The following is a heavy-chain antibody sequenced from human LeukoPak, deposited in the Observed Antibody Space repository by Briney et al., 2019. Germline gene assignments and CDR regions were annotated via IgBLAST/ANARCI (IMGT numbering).Heavy chain of an antibody. V-gene: IGHV3-7*01. CDR3: ARDHYNSSGYGYYFDS. D-gene: IGHD3-22*01. J-gene: IGHJ4*02. CDR2: LEQDGSEK. CDR1: GFTFSSYW. Sequence: GGSLRLSCAASGFTFSSYWMTWVRQAPGKGLEWVAPLEQDGSEKYYVDSVKGRFIIFRDNAKNSLYLQMNSLRAEDTAVYYCARDHYNSSGYGYYFDSWGQGTLVTVSS.